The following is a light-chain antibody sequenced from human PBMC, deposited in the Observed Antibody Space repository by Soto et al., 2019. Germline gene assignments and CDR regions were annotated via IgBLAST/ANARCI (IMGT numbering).Light chain of an antibody. CDR1: QSVSNNY. CDR3: QQYGSSHT. J-gene: IGKJ5*01. V-gene: IGKV3-20*01. Sequence: EIVLTQSPGTLSLSPGERAPLSCRASQSVSNNYLAWYQQKPGQAPRILIFGASTRATGIPDRFSGSGAGAYFNLTISRLEPADFGVYYCQQYGSSHTLGQGTRLEIK. CDR2: GAS.